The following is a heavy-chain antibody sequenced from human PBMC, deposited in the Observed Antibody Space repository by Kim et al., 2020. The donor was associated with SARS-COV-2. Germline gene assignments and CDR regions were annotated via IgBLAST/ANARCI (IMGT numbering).Heavy chain of an antibody. Sequence: GGSLRLSCAASGVRLGKAGMHWVCQAPGKGLEWVAVIWYDGSNKYYADSVKGRFTISRDNSKNTLYLQMNSLRAEDTAVYYCAKAPADGDYYYWGQGTLVTVSS. CDR1: GVRLGKAG. J-gene: IGHJ4*02. CDR2: IWYDGSNK. D-gene: IGHD4-17*01. V-gene: IGHV3-33*06. CDR3: AKAPADGDYYY.